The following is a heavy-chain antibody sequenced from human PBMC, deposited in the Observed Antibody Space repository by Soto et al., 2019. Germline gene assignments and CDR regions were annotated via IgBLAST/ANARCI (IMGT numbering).Heavy chain of an antibody. Sequence: QAQVVQSGAEMKKPGSSLPVSCKASGGNFNSYIITWVRQAPGQGLEGMGGIVPMLGTTDYAQKFRGRVTITADESTSTAHMELSRLTSEDTAVYYCAGGYLGEYSLEWGQGTLVTVCS. CDR2: IVPMLGTT. CDR3: AGGYLGEYSLE. CDR1: GGNFNSYI. D-gene: IGHD3-16*01. J-gene: IGHJ4*02. V-gene: IGHV1-69*12.